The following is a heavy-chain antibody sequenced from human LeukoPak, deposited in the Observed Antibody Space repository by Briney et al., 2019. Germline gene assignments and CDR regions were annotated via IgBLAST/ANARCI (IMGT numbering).Heavy chain of an antibody. D-gene: IGHD3-10*01. CDR2: INHSGST. J-gene: IGHJ4*02. V-gene: IGHV4-34*01. CDR3: ARRKYYTIEN. Sequence: SETLSLTCAAYGGSFSGYYWSWIRQPPGKGLEWIGEINHSGSTNYNPPLKSRITISVDSSKNQFSLRLSSVTAADTAVYYCARRKYYTIENWGQGTLVTVS. CDR1: GGSFSGYY.